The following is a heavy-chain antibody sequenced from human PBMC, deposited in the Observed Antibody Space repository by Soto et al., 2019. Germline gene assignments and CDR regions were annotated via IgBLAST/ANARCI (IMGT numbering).Heavy chain of an antibody. Sequence: QVQLQESGPGLVKPSQTLSLTCTVSGGSISSGGYYWSWIRQHPGKGLEWIGYIYYSGSTYYNPYLKSRVTISVDTSKNQFSLKLSSVTAADTAVYYCARGRHGFGDSRTNNWFDPWGQGTLVTVSS. D-gene: IGHD3-10*01. CDR3: ARGRHGFGDSRTNNWFDP. V-gene: IGHV4-31*03. CDR1: GGSISSGGYY. CDR2: IYYSGST. J-gene: IGHJ5*02.